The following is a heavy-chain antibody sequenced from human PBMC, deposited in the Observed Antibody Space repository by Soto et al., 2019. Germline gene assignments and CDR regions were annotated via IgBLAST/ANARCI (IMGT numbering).Heavy chain of an antibody. D-gene: IGHD6-6*01. CDR1: GFSLSTSGMR. CDR3: AAGIASCRSHYHCDVMDV. CDR2: MHYSGST. V-gene: IGHV4-61*08. Sequence: TLTLTCTFSGFSLSTSGMRVSWIRQPPGKGLEWIGYMHYSGSTNNNPSLKSRATISADTTKNQFSLKWSSVTAADTAVYYCAAGIASCRSHYHCDVMDVCGQGTTVIGSS. J-gene: IGHJ6*02.